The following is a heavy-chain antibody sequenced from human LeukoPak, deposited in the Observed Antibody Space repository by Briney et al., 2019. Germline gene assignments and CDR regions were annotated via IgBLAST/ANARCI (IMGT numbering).Heavy chain of an antibody. CDR1: GGTFSSYA. V-gene: IGHV1-69*06. CDR2: IILIYGTE. CDR3: ARGGYYDILTGYGMGV. D-gene: IGHD3-9*01. J-gene: IGHJ6*01. Sequence: SVTVSCKASGGTFSSYALSWVRQAPGQGLEWMGGIILIYGTENYEQKFQGRVTITADKSTSTAYMELSSLRSEDTAVYYCARGGYYDILTGYGMGVWGKGTKVSVPS.